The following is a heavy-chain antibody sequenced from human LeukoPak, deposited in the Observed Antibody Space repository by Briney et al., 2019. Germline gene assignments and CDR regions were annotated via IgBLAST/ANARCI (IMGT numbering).Heavy chain of an antibody. CDR1: GFTFSSYA. V-gene: IGHV3-23*01. CDR2: ISGSGGST. Sequence: GGSLRLSCAASGFTFSSYAMSWVRQAPGKGLEWVSAISGSGGSTYYADSVKGRFTISRDNSKNTLYLQMNSLRAEDTAVYYCAKDPRLRYYYYMDVWGKGTTVTVSS. D-gene: IGHD3-16*01. CDR3: AKDPRLRYYYYMDV. J-gene: IGHJ6*03.